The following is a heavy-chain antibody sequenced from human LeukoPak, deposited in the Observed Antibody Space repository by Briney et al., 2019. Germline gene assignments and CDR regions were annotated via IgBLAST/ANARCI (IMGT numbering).Heavy chain of an antibody. CDR2: INPSGGST. Sequence: GASVKVSCKASGYTFTSYYMHWVRQAPGQGLEWMGIINPSGGSTSYAQKFQGRVTMTRDTSTSTVYMELSSLRSEDTAVYYCARGGLAAAGADFVGFDYWGQGTLVTVSS. CDR3: ARGGLAAAGADFVGFDY. J-gene: IGHJ4*02. D-gene: IGHD6-13*01. V-gene: IGHV1-46*01. CDR1: GYTFTSYY.